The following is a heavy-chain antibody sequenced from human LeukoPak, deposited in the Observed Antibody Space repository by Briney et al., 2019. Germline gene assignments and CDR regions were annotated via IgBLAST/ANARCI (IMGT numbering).Heavy chain of an antibody. CDR2: IIPIFGTA. V-gene: IGHV1-69*05. D-gene: IGHD3-22*01. CDR1: GGTFSSYA. CDR3: ARGLDSSGYSMVY. J-gene: IGHJ4*02. Sequence: GASVKVSCKASGGTFSSYAISWVRQAPGQGLEWMGGIIPIFGTANYAQKFQGRVTITTDESTSTAYMELSSLRSEDTAVYYCARGLDSSGYSMVYWGQGTLVTVSS.